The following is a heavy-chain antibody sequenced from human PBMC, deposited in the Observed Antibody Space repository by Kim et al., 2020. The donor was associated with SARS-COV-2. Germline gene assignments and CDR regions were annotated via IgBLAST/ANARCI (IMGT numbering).Heavy chain of an antibody. D-gene: IGHD3-3*01. CDR2: IYYSGST. J-gene: IGHJ6*02. CDR1: GGSISSGGYY. V-gene: IGHV4-31*03. CDR3: ARTPHTAVFGVVIHTYGMDV. Sequence: SETLSLTCTVSGGSISSGGYYWSWIRQHPGKGLEWIGYIYYSGSTYYNPSLKSRVTISVDTSKNQFSLKLSSVTAADTAVYYCARTPHTAVFGVVIHTYGMDVWGQGTTVTVSS.